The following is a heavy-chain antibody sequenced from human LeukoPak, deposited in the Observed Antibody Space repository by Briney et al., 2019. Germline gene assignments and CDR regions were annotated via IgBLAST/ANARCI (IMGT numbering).Heavy chain of an antibody. J-gene: IGHJ4*02. CDR3: ARDLGYSIDY. Sequence: GGSLRLSCAASGFTFSSYAMSWVRQAPGKGLEWVSAISGSGGSTYYADSVKGRFTISRDNAKNTLYLQMNSLRPEDTAVYYCARDLGYSIDYWGQGTLVTVSS. D-gene: IGHD5-18*01. CDR1: GFTFSSYA. CDR2: ISGSGGST. V-gene: IGHV3-23*01.